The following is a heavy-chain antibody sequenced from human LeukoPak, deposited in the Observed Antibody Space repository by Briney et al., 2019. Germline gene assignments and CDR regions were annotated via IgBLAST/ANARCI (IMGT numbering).Heavy chain of an antibody. CDR1: GGSISSYY. V-gene: IGHV4-59*08. CDR2: IYYSGST. D-gene: IGHD7-27*01. CDR3: ARALGRLSWFDP. Sequence: KPSETLSLTCTVSGGSISSYYWSWIRQPPGKGLEWIGYIYYSGSTNYNPSLKSRVTISVDTSKNQFSLKLRSVTAADTAVYYCARALGRLSWFDPWGQGTLVSVSS. J-gene: IGHJ5*02.